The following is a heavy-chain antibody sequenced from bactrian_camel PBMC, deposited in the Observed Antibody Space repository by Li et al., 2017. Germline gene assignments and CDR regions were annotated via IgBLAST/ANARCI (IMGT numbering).Heavy chain of an antibody. D-gene: IGHD3*01. Sequence: VQLVESGGGSVQPGGSLRLSCAVSGSTYCMGWFRQAPGKEREGVVGIYTGTGFENGGSSTFVADSVKGRFTISQDNTKNTVYLQMNNLNPEDTAMYYCAADGIWASTRGELNVADFGNWGQGTQVTVS. CDR2: IYTGTGFENGGSST. CDR3: AADGIWASTRGELNVADFGN. CDR1: GSTYC. J-gene: IGHJ6*01. V-gene: IGHV3S40*01.